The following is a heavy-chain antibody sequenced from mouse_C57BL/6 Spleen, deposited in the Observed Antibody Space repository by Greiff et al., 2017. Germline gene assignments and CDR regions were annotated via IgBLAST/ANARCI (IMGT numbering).Heavy chain of an antibody. D-gene: IGHD2-5*01. Sequence: EVKLVESGPGLVKPSQSLSLTCSVTGYSITSGYYWNWIRQFPGNKLEWMGYISYDGSNNYNPSLKNRISITRDTSKNQFFLKLNSVTTEDTATYYCATSFYYSNYVREMDYWGQGTSVTVSS. CDR2: ISYDGSN. CDR1: GYSITSGYY. J-gene: IGHJ4*01. CDR3: ATSFYYSNYVREMDY. V-gene: IGHV3-6*01.